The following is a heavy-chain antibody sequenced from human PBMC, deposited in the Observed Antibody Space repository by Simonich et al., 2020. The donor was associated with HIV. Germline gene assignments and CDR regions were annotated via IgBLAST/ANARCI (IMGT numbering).Heavy chain of an antibody. Sequence: QVQLVQSGAEVKKPGASVKVSCKASGYTFTGNYMHWVRQAPGQGLEWMGWINPNNGDTNSAQKFQGRVSMTRDTSISTAYMDLGMLTSDDTALYYCARTSGITSGWYDFWGQGTLVTVSS. V-gene: IGHV1-2*02. CDR1: GYTFTGNY. J-gene: IGHJ5*01. CDR2: INPNNGDT. D-gene: IGHD3-10*01. CDR3: ARTSGITSGWYDF.